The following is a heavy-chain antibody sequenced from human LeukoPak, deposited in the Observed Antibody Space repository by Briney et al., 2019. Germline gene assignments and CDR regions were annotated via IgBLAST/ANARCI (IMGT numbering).Heavy chain of an antibody. CDR3: ARGVLWLRSFDY. V-gene: IGHV4-34*01. Sequence: SETLSLTCAVYGGSFSGYYWSWIRQPPGKGLEWIGEINHSGSTNYNPSLKSRVTISVDTSKNQFSLKLSSVTAADTAVYYCARGVLWLRSFDYWGQGTLVTVSS. D-gene: IGHD5-12*01. J-gene: IGHJ4*02. CDR1: GGSFSGYY. CDR2: INHSGST.